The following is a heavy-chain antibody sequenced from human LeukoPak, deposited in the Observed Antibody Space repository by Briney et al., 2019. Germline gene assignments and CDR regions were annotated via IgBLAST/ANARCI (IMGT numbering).Heavy chain of an antibody. CDR1: GYSFTSYW. D-gene: IGHD3-10*01. V-gene: IGHV5-51*01. CDR3: ARGETMVRGFSGFDP. Sequence: GESLKISCKGSGYSFTSYWIGWVRQMPGKGLEWMGIIYPGDSDTRYSPSFQGQVTIPADKSISTAYPQWSSLKASDTAMYYCARGETMVRGFSGFDPWGQGTLVTVSS. J-gene: IGHJ5*02. CDR2: IYPGDSDT.